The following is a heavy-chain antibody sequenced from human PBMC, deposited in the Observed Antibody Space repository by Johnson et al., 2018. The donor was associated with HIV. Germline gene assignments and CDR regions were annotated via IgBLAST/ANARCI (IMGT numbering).Heavy chain of an antibody. D-gene: IGHD6-13*01. CDR2: IYSGGST. Sequence: VQLVESGGGVVQPGRSLRLSCAASGFTVSSNYMSWVRQAPGKGLEWVSVIYSGGSTYYADSVKGRFTISRDNSKNTLYLQMNSLRAEDTAVYYCARDFESAAGIWGQVTMVTVSS. CDR1: GFTVSSNY. V-gene: IGHV3-53*01. J-gene: IGHJ3*02. CDR3: ARDFESAAGI.